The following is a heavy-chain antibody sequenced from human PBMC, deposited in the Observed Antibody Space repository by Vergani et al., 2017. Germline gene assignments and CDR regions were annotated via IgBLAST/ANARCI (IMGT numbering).Heavy chain of an antibody. V-gene: IGHV4-30-4*08. D-gene: IGHD1-26*01. Sequence: QVQLQESGPGLVKPSQTLSLTCTVSGGSISSGDYYWSWIRQPPGKGLAWIGYIYYSGSTYYNPSLKSRVTISVDTSKNQFSLKLCSVTDAYTAVYYCARVSRELPAEHGGVNWFDPWGQGTLVTVSS. CDR3: ARVSRELPAEHGGVNWFDP. J-gene: IGHJ5*02. CDR2: IYYSGST. CDR1: GGSISSGDYY.